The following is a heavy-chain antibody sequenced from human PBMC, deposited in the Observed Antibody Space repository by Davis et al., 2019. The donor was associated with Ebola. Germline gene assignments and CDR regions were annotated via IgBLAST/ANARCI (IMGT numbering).Heavy chain of an antibody. V-gene: IGHV1-2*06. CDR1: GYTLTELS. Sequence: AASVKVSCKVSGYTLTELSMHWVRQAPGQGLEWMGRINPNSGGTNYAQKFQGRVTMTRDTSISTAYMELSRLRSDDTAVYYCARVGLSPAEGWFDPWGQGTLVTVSS. D-gene: IGHD3-16*01. CDR2: INPNSGGT. J-gene: IGHJ5*02. CDR3: ARVGLSPAEGWFDP.